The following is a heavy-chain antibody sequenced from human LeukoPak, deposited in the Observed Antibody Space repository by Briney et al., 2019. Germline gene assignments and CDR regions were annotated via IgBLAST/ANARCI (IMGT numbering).Heavy chain of an antibody. CDR3: ARGTYYYDSSGYYYEENDAFDI. D-gene: IGHD3-22*01. CDR2: IIPILGIA. Sequence: SVKVSCKASGGTFSSYAISWVRQAPGQGLEWMGRIIPILGIANYAQKFQGRVTITADKSTSTAYMELSSLRSEDTAVYYCARGTYYYDSSGYYYEENDAFDIWGQGTMVTVFS. CDR1: GGTFSSYA. J-gene: IGHJ3*02. V-gene: IGHV1-69*04.